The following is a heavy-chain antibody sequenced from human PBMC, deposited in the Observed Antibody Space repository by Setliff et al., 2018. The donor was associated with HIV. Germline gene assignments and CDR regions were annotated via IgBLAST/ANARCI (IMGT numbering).Heavy chain of an antibody. CDR1: GDSINRGYY. Sequence: SETLSLTCAVSGDSINRGYYWAWIRQPPGKGPEWIGSIYKSGSTYHNPSLKSRVTISVDKYKNQFSLKLTSVTAADTAVYYCARYYYDRSGSSAPYYFMDVWGKGTTVTVSS. V-gene: IGHV4-38-2*01. CDR2: IYKSGST. CDR3: ARYYYDRSGSSAPYYFMDV. D-gene: IGHD3-22*01. J-gene: IGHJ6*03.